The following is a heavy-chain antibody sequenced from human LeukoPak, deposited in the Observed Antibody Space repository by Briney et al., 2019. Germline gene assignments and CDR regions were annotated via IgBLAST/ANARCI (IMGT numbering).Heavy chain of an antibody. V-gene: IGHV3-23*01. Sequence: GGSLRLSCAASGFTFSSYAMSWVRQAPGKGLEWVSAISGSGGSTYYADSVKGRFTISRDNSKNALYLQMNSLRTEDTAVYYCTTAGARDYYDSSGYPFDYWGQGTLVTVSS. D-gene: IGHD3-22*01. CDR3: TTAGARDYYDSSGYPFDY. CDR1: GFTFSSYA. J-gene: IGHJ4*02. CDR2: ISGSGGST.